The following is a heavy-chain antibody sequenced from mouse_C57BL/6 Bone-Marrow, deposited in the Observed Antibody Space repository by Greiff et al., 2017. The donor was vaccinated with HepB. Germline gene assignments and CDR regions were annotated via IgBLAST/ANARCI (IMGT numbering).Heavy chain of an antibody. CDR3: AREAYYGSSPWYFDV. J-gene: IGHJ1*03. V-gene: IGHV5-4*01. CDR1: GFTFSSYA. CDR2: ISDGGSYT. D-gene: IGHD1-1*01. Sequence: DVQLVESGGGLVKPGGSLKLSCAASGFTFSSYAMSWVRQTPEKRLEWVATISDGGSYTYYPDNVKGRFTISRDHAKNNLYLQMSHLKSEDTAMYYWAREAYYGSSPWYFDVWGTGTTVTVSS.